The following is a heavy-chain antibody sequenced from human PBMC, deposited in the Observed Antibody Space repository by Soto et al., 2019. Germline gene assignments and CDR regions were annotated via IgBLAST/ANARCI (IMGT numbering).Heavy chain of an antibody. D-gene: IGHD6-13*01. CDR3: AKAYSKGGPGFDY. CDR2: ISYDGSNK. V-gene: IGHV3-30-3*01. J-gene: IGHJ4*02. CDR1: GFTFSSYA. Sequence: GGSLRLSCAASGFTFSSYAMHWVRQAPGKGLEWVAVISYDGSNKYYADSVKGRFTISRDNSKNTLYLQMNSLRAEDTAVYYCAKAYSKGGPGFDYWGQGTLVTVSS.